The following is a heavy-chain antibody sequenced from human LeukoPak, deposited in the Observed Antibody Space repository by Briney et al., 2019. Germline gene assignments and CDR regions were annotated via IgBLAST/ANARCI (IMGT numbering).Heavy chain of an antibody. V-gene: IGHV4-38-2*02. CDR1: GYSISSGYY. D-gene: IGHD5-12*01. CDR3: ARVSGHDYYYYMDV. CDR2: IYHSGST. Sequence: SETLSLTCTVSGYSISSGYYWGWIRQPPGKGLEWIGSIYHSGSTYYNPSLKSRVTISVDTSKNQFSLKLSSVTAADTAVYYCARVSGHDYYYYMDVWGKGTTVTVSS. J-gene: IGHJ6*03.